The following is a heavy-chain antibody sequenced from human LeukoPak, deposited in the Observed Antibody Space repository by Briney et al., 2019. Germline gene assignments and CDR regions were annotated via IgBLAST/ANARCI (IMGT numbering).Heavy chain of an antibody. CDR3: AKDFTPDGIWDIDY. Sequence: PGGSLRLSCLASGFTFSDCDMSWVRQAPGKGLEWVSGIYGGGSGSTFYAESVKGRFTISRDNSKNTLYLQMNSLRDEDTAIYYCAKDFTPDGIWDIDYWGRGTLITVSS. V-gene: IGHV3-23*01. J-gene: IGHJ4*02. CDR1: GFTFSDCD. CDR2: IYGGGSGST. D-gene: IGHD1-14*01.